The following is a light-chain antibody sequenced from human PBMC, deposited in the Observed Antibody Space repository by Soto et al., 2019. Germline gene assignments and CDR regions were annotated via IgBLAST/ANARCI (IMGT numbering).Light chain of an antibody. J-gene: IGKJ1*01. CDR1: QSVTSN. V-gene: IGKV3-15*01. CDR3: QQYNNWPPWT. CDR2: DAS. Sequence: VLTQSPLTLSLGPWELYTLCFRTSQSVTSNFAWYQQKPGQAPRLLIYDASTRATGIPARFSGSGSGTEFTLTISSLQSEDFAVYYCQQYNNWPPWTFGQGTKVDNK.